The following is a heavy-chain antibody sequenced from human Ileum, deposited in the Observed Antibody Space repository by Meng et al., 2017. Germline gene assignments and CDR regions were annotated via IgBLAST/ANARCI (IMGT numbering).Heavy chain of an antibody. V-gene: IGHV4-34*01. Sequence: QVQRQQGGAGLSKPSETLSLPCAFYGGSFSGYYWSWIRQPPGKGLEWIGEINHSGSTNYNPSLKSRVTISVDTSKNQFSLKLSSVTAADTAVYYCARGGPWFDPWGQGTLVTVSS. CDR2: INHSGST. CDR1: GGSFSGYY. CDR3: ARGGPWFDP. J-gene: IGHJ5*02.